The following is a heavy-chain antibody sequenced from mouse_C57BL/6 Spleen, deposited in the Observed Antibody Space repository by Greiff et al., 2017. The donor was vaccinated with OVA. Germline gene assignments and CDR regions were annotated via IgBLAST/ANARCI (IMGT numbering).Heavy chain of an antibody. CDR3: ARLTGTDYFDY. D-gene: IGHD4-1*01. Sequence: EVKVIESGGGLVQPGGSLKLSCAASGFTFSDYYMYWVRQTPEKRLEWVAYISNGGGSTYYPDTVKGRFTISRDNAKNTLYLQMSRLKSEDTAMYYCARLTGTDYFDYWGQGTTLTVSS. CDR1: GFTFSDYY. CDR2: ISNGGGST. J-gene: IGHJ2*01. V-gene: IGHV5-12*01.